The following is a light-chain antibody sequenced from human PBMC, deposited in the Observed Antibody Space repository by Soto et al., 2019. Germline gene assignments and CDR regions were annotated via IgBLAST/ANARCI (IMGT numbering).Light chain of an antibody. CDR3: LQDYNYPRT. CDR1: QGIRNA. CDR2: ATS. J-gene: IGKJ2*02. Sequence: AIQMTQSPSSLSASVGDRVTITCRASQGIRNALGWYQQKPGRAPKLLIFATSTLQSGVSSRFRGSGSGTDFALTISSLQPEDSATYYCLQDYNYPRTFGQGTKLEIK. V-gene: IGKV1-6*01.